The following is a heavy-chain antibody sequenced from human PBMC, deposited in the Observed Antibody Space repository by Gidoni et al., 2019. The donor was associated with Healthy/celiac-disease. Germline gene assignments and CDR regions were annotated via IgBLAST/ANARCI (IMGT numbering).Heavy chain of an antibody. CDR2: ISYDGSNK. J-gene: IGHJ3*02. CDR1: GFTFSSSA. D-gene: IGHD3-22*01. V-gene: IGHV3-30-3*01. Sequence: QVQLVESGGGVVQPGRSLRLSCAASGFTFSSSAMHWVRQAPGKGLEWVAVISYDGSNKYYADSVKGRFTISRDNSKNTLYLQMNSLRAEDTAVYYCARGRDYYDSSGYKGAFDIWGQGTMVTVSS. CDR3: ARGRDYYDSSGYKGAFDI.